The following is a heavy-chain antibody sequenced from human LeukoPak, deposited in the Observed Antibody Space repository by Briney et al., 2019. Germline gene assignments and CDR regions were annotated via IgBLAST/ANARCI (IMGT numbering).Heavy chain of an antibody. V-gene: IGHV3-13*01. CDR3: ARGIYYYDSSGYPRLYDY. Sequence: GGSLRLSCAASGFTFSSYDMHWVRQATGKGLEWVSAIGTAGDTYYPGSVKGRFTISRENAKNSLYLQMNSLRAGDTAVYYCARGIYYYDSSGYPRLYDYWGQGTLVTVSS. D-gene: IGHD3-22*01. CDR2: IGTAGDT. CDR1: GFTFSSYD. J-gene: IGHJ4*02.